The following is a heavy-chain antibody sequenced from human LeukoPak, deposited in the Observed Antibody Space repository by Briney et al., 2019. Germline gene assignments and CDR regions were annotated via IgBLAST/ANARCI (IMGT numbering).Heavy chain of an antibody. D-gene: IGHD3-16*01. V-gene: IGHV1-18*01. CDR1: GYTFTSYG. Sequence: ASVKVSCKASGYTFTSYGINWVRQAPGQGLEWMGWISTYNGDTNYAQKLQGRVTMTTDTSTSTAYMELRSLGSDDTAVYYCARGSSYGFSMGYWGQGTLVTVFS. CDR3: ARGSSYGFSMGY. J-gene: IGHJ4*02. CDR2: ISTYNGDT.